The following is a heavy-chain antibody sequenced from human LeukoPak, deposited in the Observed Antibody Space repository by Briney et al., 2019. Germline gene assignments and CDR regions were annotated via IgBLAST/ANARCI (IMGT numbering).Heavy chain of an antibody. CDR2: ISSSSSTI. CDR3: ARDRVTMVRGGTY. Sequence: GGSLRLSCAASGFTFSSYSMIWVRQAPGKGLEWVSYISSSSSTIYYADSVKGRFTISRDNAKNSLYLQMNSLRAEDTAVYYCARDRVTMVRGGTYWGQGTLVTVSS. J-gene: IGHJ4*02. CDR1: GFTFSSYS. V-gene: IGHV3-48*01. D-gene: IGHD3-10*01.